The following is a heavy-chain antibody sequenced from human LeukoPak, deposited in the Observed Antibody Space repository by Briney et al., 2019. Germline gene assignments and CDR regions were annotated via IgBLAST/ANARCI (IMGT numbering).Heavy chain of an antibody. CDR1: GFTVSSNY. CDR3: ARDDVGHDAFDI. V-gene: IGHV3-66*01. Sequence: GGYLRLSCAASGFTVSSNYMSWVRQAPGKGLEWVSVIYSGGSTYYADSVKGRFTISRDNSKNTLYLQMNSLRAEDTAVYYCARDDVGHDAFDIWGQGTMVTVSS. J-gene: IGHJ3*02. CDR2: IYSGGST. D-gene: IGHD2-15*01.